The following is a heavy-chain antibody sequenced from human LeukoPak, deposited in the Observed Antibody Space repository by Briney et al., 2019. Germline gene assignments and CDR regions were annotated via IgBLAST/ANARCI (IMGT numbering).Heavy chain of an antibody. CDR2: ISYDGSNK. J-gene: IGHJ4*02. V-gene: IGHV3-30*04. CDR3: ARVKESNYDILTGVDY. Sequence: TGGSLRLSCAASGFTFSSYAMHWVRQAPGKGLEWVAVISYDGSNKYYADSVKGRFTISRDNSKNTLYLQMNSLRAEETAVYYCARVKESNYDILTGVDYWGQGTLVTVSS. D-gene: IGHD3-9*01. CDR1: GFTFSSYA.